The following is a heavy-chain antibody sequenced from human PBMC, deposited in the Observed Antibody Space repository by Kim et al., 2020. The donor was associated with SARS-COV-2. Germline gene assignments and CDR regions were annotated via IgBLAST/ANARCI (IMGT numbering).Heavy chain of an antibody. CDR3: ARGSNGYSGHEDLDY. J-gene: IGHJ4*02. V-gene: IGHV3-21*01. D-gene: IGHD5-12*01. Sequence: GGSLRLSCAASGFTFSSYSMNWVRQAPGKGLEWVSSISSSSSYIYYADSVKGRFTISRDNAKNSLYLQMNSLGAEDTAVYYCARGSNGYSGHEDLDYWGQGTLVTVSS. CDR2: ISSSSSYI. CDR1: GFTFSSYS.